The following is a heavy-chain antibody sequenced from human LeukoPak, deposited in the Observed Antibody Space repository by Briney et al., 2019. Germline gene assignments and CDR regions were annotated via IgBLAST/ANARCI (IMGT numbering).Heavy chain of an antibody. J-gene: IGHJ4*02. Sequence: PGGSLRLSCAASGFTFGSYWMHAVRQAPGKGLVWVSRINYDGTSTTYADSVKGRFTVSRDNGKKTVSLQINSLRPEDTVDKYVVGDETTAFDYWGQGALVTVSS. D-gene: IGHD1-26*01. CDR1: GFTFGSYW. V-gene: IGHV3-74*01. CDR3: VGDETTAFDY. CDR2: INYDGTST.